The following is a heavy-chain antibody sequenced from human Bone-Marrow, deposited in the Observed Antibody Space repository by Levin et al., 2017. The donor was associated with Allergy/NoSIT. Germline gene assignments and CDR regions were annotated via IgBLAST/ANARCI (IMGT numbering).Heavy chain of an antibody. CDR3: VKCEFEGVRLGELSS. CDR2: IWYDGSNK. J-gene: IGHJ4*02. V-gene: IGHV3-33*06. Sequence: GESLKISCAASGFSFNNYGMHWVRQAPGKGLEWVALIWYDGSNKWYGDSVKGRFTVSRDNSKNTLYLQMDSLRAEDTAVYFCVKCEFEGVRLGELSSWGQGTLVTVSS. D-gene: IGHD3-16*02. CDR1: GFSFNNYG.